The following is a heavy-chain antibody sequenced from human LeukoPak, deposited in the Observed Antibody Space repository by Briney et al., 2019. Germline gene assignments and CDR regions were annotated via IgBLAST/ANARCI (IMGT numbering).Heavy chain of an antibody. CDR3: ARDLPDSSGYASADY. J-gene: IGHJ4*02. CDR1: GFTFSSYS. Sequence: GGSLRLSCAASGFTFSSYSMNWVRQAPGKGLEWVSYISSSSSTIYYADSVKGRFTISRDNAKNSLYLQMNSLRAEDTAVYYCARDLPDSSGYASADYWGQGALVTVSS. V-gene: IGHV3-48*04. D-gene: IGHD3-22*01. CDR2: ISSSSSTI.